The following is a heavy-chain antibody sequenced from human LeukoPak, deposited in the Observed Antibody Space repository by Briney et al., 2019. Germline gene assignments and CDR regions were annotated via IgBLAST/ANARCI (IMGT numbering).Heavy chain of an antibody. CDR2: ISGSGDGT. Sequence: PGGSLRLSCAASGFTFNIYAMTWVRQAPGKGLEWVSVISGSGDGTYYADSVKGRFTISRDNSKNTLYLQMNSLRAEDTAVYYCAKKEVDSAWGQGTPVTVSS. CDR1: GFTFNIYA. J-gene: IGHJ5*02. V-gene: IGHV3-23*01. CDR3: AKKEVDSA. D-gene: IGHD5-12*01.